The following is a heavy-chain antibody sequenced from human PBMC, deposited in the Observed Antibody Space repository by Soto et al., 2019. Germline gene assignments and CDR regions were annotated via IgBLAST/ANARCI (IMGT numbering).Heavy chain of an antibody. Sequence: GGSLRLSCAASGFTVSSNYMSWVRQAPGKGLEWVSVIYSGGSTYYADSVKGRFTISRDNSKNTLYLQMNSLRAEDTAVYYCARDYYDSSGYYYSSDYWGQGTLVTVPS. V-gene: IGHV3-53*01. CDR1: GFTVSSNY. CDR2: IYSGGST. J-gene: IGHJ4*02. CDR3: ARDYYDSSGYYYSSDY. D-gene: IGHD3-22*01.